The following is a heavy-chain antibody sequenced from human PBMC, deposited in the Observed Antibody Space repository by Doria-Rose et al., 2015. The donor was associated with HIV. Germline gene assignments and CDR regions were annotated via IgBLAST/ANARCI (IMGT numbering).Heavy chain of an antibody. CDR2: IFSDDER. D-gene: IGHD6-13*01. CDR3: ARIKSSRWYHKYYFDF. V-gene: IGHV2-26*01. J-gene: IGHJ4*02. Sequence: QVTLKESGPVLVKPTETLTLTCTVSGVSLSSLGMGVSWIRQPPGKALEWLANIFSDDERSYKTSLKSRLTISRGTSKRQVVLTMTDMDPVDTATYYCARIKSSRWYHKYYFDFWGQGTLVIVSA. CDR1: GVSLSSLGMG.